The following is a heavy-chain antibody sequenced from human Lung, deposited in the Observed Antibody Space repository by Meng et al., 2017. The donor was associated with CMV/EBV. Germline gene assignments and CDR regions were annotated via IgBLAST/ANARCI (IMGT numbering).Heavy chain of an antibody. D-gene: IGHD6-13*01. CDR1: GYTFTSYG. J-gene: IGHJ5*02. CDR2: ISAYNGNT. CDR3: AASSSSWYQNWFNP. V-gene: IGHV1-18*01. Sequence: QVQGVQFGAEVKDPGASVKVSCKASGYTFTSYGISWVRQAPGQGLEWMGWISAYNGNTNYAQKLQGRVTMTTDTSTSTAYMELRSLRSDDTAVYYCAASSSSWYQNWFNPWGQGTLVTVSS.